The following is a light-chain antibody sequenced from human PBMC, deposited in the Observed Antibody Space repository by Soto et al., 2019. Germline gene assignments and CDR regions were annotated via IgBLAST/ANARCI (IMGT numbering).Light chain of an antibody. J-gene: IGLJ2*01. CDR3: NSYTNSSAVV. Sequence: QSALTQPASLSGSPGQSITISCTGTSSDIGAYDYVSWFQQHPGKAPKLMISEVNNRPSGVSNRFSGSKSGNTAYLTISGLQAEDEADYYCNSYTNSSAVVFGGGTKLTVL. CDR1: SSDIGAYDY. CDR2: EVN. V-gene: IGLV2-14*01.